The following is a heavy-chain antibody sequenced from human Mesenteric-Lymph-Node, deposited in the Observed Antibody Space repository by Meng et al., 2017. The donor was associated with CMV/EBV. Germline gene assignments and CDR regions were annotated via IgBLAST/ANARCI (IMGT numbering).Heavy chain of an antibody. D-gene: IGHD6-6*01. CDR2: ISSSGSTI. V-gene: IGHV3-48*03. CDR1: GFTFSSYE. Sequence: GESLKISCAASGFTFSSYEMNWVRQAPGKGLEWVSYISSSGSTIYYADAVKGRFTISRDNAKNSLYLQMNSLRAEDTAVYYCARVPGAARLYYYGMDVWGQGTTVTVSS. J-gene: IGHJ6*02. CDR3: ARVPGAARLYYYGMDV.